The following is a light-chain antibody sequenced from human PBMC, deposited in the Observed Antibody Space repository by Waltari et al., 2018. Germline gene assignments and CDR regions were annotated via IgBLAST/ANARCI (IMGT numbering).Light chain of an antibody. CDR2: DAS. J-gene: IGKJ1*01. CDR3: QQYKDLPRT. Sequence: DIQMTQSPSSMSASVGDRVSTTCQASQDIRNYLSWYQQKPGKAPKLLIYDASNLETGVPSRFSGSASGTDFTFTISSLQPENIGTYYCQQYKDLPRTFGQGTKVEFK. CDR1: QDIRNY. V-gene: IGKV1-33*01.